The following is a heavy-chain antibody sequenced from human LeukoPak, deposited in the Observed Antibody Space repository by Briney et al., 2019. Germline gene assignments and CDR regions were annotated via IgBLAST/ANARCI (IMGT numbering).Heavy chain of an antibody. CDR1: GGSFSGYY. CDR2: INHSGST. J-gene: IGHJ6*03. Sequence: SETLSLTCAVYGGSFSGYYWSWIRQPPGKGLEWIGEINHSGSTNYNPSLKSRVTISVDTSKNQFSLKLSSVTAADTAVYYCARVWRPNYCYYYYMDVWGKGTTVTVSS. V-gene: IGHV4-34*01. CDR3: ARVWRPNYCYYYYMDV. D-gene: IGHD1-1*01.